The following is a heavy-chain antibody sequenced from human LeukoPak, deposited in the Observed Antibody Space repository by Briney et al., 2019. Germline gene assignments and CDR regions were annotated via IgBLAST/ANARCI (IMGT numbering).Heavy chain of an antibody. CDR1: GGSISSGSYY. V-gene: IGHV4-61*02. CDR3: ARGSQPDAFDI. D-gene: IGHD2-2*01. CDR2: IYTSGST. Sequence: SQTLSLTCTVSGGSISSGSYYWSWIRQPAGKGLEWIGRIYTSGSTNYNPSLKSRVTISVDTSKNQFSLKLSSVTVADTAVYYCARGSQPDAFDIWGQGTMVTVSS. J-gene: IGHJ3*02.